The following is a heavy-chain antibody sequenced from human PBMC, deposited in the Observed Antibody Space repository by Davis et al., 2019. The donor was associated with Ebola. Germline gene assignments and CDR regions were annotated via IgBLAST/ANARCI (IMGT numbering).Heavy chain of an antibody. J-gene: IGHJ3*02. V-gene: IGHV3-30*18. CDR1: GFTFSGYG. Sequence: PGGSLRLSCAASGFTFSGYGMHWVRQAPGKGLEWVALISYDGGKEYYADSVKGRFTISRDNSKDTVYLQMNGLRVEDTAIYYCAKDTSNIWYDIWGQGTMVTVSS. CDR3: AKDTSNIWYDI. CDR2: ISYDGGKE. D-gene: IGHD6-13*01.